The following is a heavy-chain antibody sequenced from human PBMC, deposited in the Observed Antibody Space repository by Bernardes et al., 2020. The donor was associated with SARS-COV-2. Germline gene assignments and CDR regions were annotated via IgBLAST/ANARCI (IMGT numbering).Heavy chain of an antibody. CDR2: MKLDGSET. CDR3: VGVHWFFDL. V-gene: IGHV3-7*01. J-gene: IGHJ2*01. Sequence: GSLRLSCAASGFTFSNQWMNWVRQAPRKGLEWVANMKLDGSETYYVDSVKGRFTISRDNAKNSLYLEMNSLRVEDTAIYYCVGVHWFFDLWGRGTLVTVSA. CDR1: GFTFSNQW.